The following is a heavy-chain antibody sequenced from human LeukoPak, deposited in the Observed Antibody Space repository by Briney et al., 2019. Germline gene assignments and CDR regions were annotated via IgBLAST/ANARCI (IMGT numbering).Heavy chain of an antibody. CDR1: GGSISSGSYY. Sequence: SETLSLTCTVSGGSISSGSYYWSWIRQPAGKGLEWIGRIYTSGSTNYNPSLKSRVTISVDTSKNQFSLKLSSVTAADTAVYYCARGRVEMATDYWGQGTLVTVSS. D-gene: IGHD5-24*01. V-gene: IGHV4-61*02. J-gene: IGHJ4*02. CDR2: IYTSGST. CDR3: ARGRVEMATDY.